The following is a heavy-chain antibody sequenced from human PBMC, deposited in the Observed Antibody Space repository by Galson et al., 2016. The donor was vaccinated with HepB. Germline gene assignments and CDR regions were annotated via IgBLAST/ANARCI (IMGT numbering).Heavy chain of an antibody. J-gene: IGHJ2*01. V-gene: IGHV4-39*01. CDR1: GGSISSTFYY. Sequence: ETLSLTCTVSGGSISSTFYYWGWIRQPPGKGLEWIGSIYYRGNTYYNPSLKSRVTISLDTSRTQFSLKLTSLTAADTAVYYCARLGGCSGDPCPTGYFDVWGRATLVTVSS. CDR3: ARLGGCSGDPCPTGYFDV. D-gene: IGHD2-15*01. CDR2: IYYRGNT.